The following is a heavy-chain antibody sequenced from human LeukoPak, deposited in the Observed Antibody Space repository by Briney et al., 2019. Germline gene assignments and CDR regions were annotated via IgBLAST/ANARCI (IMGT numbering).Heavy chain of an antibody. Sequence: GGSLRLSCAASGFTFSNAWMNWVRQAPGKGLEWVGRVKSKTDGGTTDYAAPVKGRFTISRDDSKNTLSLQMNSLKTEDTAVNYCTATYSNDAFDIWGQGTMVTVSS. V-gene: IGHV3-15*01. D-gene: IGHD1-26*01. CDR2: VKSKTDGGTT. J-gene: IGHJ3*02. CDR3: TATYSNDAFDI. CDR1: GFTFSNAW.